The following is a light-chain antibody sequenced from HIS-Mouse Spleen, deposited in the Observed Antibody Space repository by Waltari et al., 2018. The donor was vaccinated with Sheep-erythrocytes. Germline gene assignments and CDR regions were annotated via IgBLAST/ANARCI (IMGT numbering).Light chain of an antibody. CDR1: TIAVGGYNY. J-gene: IGLJ1*01. Sequence: QSALTQPRSVSGSPGQSVTISCTGTTIAVGGYNYVSWYQQHPGKAPKLMIYDVSQRPSGVPDRFSGSKSGNTASLTISGLQAEDEADYYCCSYAGSYNHVFATGTKVTVL. V-gene: IGLV2-11*01. CDR3: CSYAGSYNHV. CDR2: DVS.